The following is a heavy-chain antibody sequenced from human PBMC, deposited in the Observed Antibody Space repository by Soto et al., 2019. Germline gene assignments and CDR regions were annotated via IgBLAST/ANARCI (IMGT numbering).Heavy chain of an antibody. CDR2: ISSSSSYI. J-gene: IGHJ1*01. D-gene: IGHD5-12*01. CDR3: ARDEGNSGYVWDAEYFQH. Sequence: EVQLVESGGGLVKPGGSLRLSCAASGFTFSSYSMNWVRQAPGKGLEWVSSISSSSSYIYYADSVKGRVTISRDNAKNSLYLQMNSLRAEDTAVYYCARDEGNSGYVWDAEYFQHWGQGTLVTVSS. CDR1: GFTFSSYS. V-gene: IGHV3-21*01.